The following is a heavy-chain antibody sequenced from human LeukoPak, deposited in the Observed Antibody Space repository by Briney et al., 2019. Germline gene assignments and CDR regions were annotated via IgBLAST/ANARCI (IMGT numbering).Heavy chain of an antibody. J-gene: IGHJ4*02. CDR3: XXXXAXXXXXGXXS. Sequence: XXXXSGFTXDDYAMHWVRHTPGKGLEWVSGISWNSGSIVYADSVKGRFTISRDNGKNSLYLQMNSLRVEDTGVYYXXXXXAXXXXXGXXSWGQGTLVTVSS. V-gene: IGHV3-9*01. CDR1: GFTXDDYA. CDR2: ISWNSGSI.